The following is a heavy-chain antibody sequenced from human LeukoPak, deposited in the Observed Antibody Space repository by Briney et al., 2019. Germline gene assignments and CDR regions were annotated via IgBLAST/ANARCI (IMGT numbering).Heavy chain of an antibody. CDR3: ARYDFWSGYYGYDAFDI. CDR1: GYSIRSGYY. Sequence: PSETLSLTXAVSGYSIRSGYYWGWIREPPGKGLEWIGSIYHSGSTYYNPSLKSRVTISVDTSKNQFSLKLSSVTAADTAVYYCARYDFWSGYYGYDAFDIWGQGTMVTGSS. D-gene: IGHD3-3*01. CDR2: IYHSGST. V-gene: IGHV4-38-2*01. J-gene: IGHJ3*02.